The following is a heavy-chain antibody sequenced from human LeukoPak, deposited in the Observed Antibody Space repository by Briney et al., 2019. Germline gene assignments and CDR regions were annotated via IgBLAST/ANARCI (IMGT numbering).Heavy chain of an antibody. Sequence: GGSLRLSCAASGFTFSSYAMSWVRQAPGKGLEWVSAISGSGGSTYYADSVKGRFTISRDNSKNTLYLQMNSLRAEDTAVYYCAKDLTRRYFDWLLTGYFDYWGREPWSPSPQ. V-gene: IGHV3-23*01. CDR2: ISGSGGST. CDR3: AKDLTRRYFDWLLTGYFDY. CDR1: GFTFSSYA. J-gene: IGHJ4*02. D-gene: IGHD3-9*01.